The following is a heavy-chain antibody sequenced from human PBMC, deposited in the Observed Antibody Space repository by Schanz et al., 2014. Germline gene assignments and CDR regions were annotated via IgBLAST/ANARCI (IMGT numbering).Heavy chain of an antibody. CDR3: ARDGVDAAAGGNY. CDR2: INPSGGGT. D-gene: IGHD6-13*01. Sequence: QVQLVQSGAELKKPGVSVKVSCKASVYTFVSYSMHWARQAPGQGLEWMGSINPSGGGTSYALRFQDRVAVARDTSRSTVYMELSSLRSEDTAVYYCARDGVDAAAGGNYWGQGTLVTVSA. J-gene: IGHJ4*02. CDR1: VYTFVSYS. V-gene: IGHV1-46*03.